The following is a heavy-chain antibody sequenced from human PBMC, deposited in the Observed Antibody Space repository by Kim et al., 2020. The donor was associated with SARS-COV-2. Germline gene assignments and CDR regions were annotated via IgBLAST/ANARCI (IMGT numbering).Heavy chain of an antibody. V-gene: IGHV4-59*01. Sequence: SETLSLTCTVSGGSISSYYWSWIRQPPGKGLEWIGYIYYSGSTNYNPSLKSRVTISVDTSKNQFSLKLSSVTAADTAVYYCARVGMEYYYGSGSYYNGYYYYYYMDVWGKGTTVTVSS. CDR2: IYYSGST. J-gene: IGHJ6*03. D-gene: IGHD3-10*01. CDR1: GGSISSYY. CDR3: ARVGMEYYYGSGSYYNGYYYYYYMDV.